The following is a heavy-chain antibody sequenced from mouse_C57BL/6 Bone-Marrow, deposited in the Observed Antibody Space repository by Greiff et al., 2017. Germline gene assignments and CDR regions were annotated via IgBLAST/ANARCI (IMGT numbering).Heavy chain of an antibody. D-gene: IGHD1-1*01. Sequence: VQLQQSGAELVRPGASVKLSCTASGFNIKDDYMHWVKQRPEQGLEWIGWIDPENGDTESASKFQGKATITADTSSNTAYLQLSSLTSEDTAVYYCTRVTTVVSYFDDWGKGTTLTVSS. J-gene: IGHJ2*01. CDR3: TRVTTVVSYFDD. CDR2: IDPENGDT. V-gene: IGHV14-4*01. CDR1: GFNIKDDY.